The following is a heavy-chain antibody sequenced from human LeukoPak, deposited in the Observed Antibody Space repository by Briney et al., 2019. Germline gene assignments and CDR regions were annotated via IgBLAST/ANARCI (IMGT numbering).Heavy chain of an antibody. Sequence: GGSLRLSCTASGFTFRDYAISWFRQAPGKGLEWIGFIRNKAYVGTTEYAPSVKGRFTISRDDSKSIAYLQMNSLKTEDTAVYYCSREEAHFDYWGQGTLVTVSS. CDR3: SREEAHFDY. J-gene: IGHJ4*02. V-gene: IGHV3-49*03. CDR2: IRNKAYVGTT. CDR1: GFTFRDYA.